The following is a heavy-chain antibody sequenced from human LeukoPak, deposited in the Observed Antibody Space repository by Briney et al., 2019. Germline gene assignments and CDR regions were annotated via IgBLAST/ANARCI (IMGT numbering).Heavy chain of an antibody. J-gene: IGHJ4*02. CDR2: IGPDGGTT. Sequence: PGGSLRLSCAFSGFTFSNYWMKWVRQAPGKGLEYVSGIGPDGGTTYYANSVKGRFTISRDNSKNMLFLQMGSLTADDMAVYYCARGAQLTDYWGQGTLVTVSS. D-gene: IGHD6-13*01. CDR3: ARGAQLTDY. CDR1: GFTFSNYW. V-gene: IGHV3-64*01.